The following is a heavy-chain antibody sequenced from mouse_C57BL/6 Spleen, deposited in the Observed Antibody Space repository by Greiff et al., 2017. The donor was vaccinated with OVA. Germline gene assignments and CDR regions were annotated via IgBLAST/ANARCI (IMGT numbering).Heavy chain of an antibody. CDR1: GYTFTSYG. Sequence: VLLVESGAELARPGASVKLSCKASGYTFTSYGISWVKQRTGQGLEWIGEIHPRSGNTYYNEKFKGKATLTADKSSSTAYMELRSLTSEDSAVYYCARWTTVEFDDWGPGTTLTVSS. CDR3: ARWTTVEFDD. CDR2: IHPRSGNT. D-gene: IGHD1-1*01. V-gene: IGHV1-81*01. J-gene: IGHJ2*01.